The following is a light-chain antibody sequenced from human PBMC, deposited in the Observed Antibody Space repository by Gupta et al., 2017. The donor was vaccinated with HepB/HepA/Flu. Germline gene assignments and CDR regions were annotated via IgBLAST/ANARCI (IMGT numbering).Light chain of an antibody. CDR1: SSNIGAGFG. V-gene: IGLV1-40*01. J-gene: IGLJ2*01. Sequence: QSVLTQPPSVSGAPGQRVTISCTGSSSNIGAGFGVHWYQHLPGTAPKLLIYGDTNRPSGVPDRFSGSKSGTSASLAITGLQAEDEAHYYCQSYDNSLSSNVIFGGGTKLTVL. CDR2: GDT. CDR3: QSYDNSLSSNVI.